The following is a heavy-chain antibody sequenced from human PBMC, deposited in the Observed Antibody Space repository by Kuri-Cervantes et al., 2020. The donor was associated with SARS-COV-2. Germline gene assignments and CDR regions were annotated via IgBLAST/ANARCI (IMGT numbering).Heavy chain of an antibody. J-gene: IGHJ4*02. CDR1: GYTFTSYG. CDR3: ARDWGPYYQDTNWFLLYFDY. V-gene: IGHV1-18*01. D-gene: IGHD3-22*01. CDR2: INKGNT. Sequence: ASVKVSCKASGYTFTSYGISWVRQAPGQGLQWMGWINKGNTKYAQKFQGRVTMTTNTSTRTAYMELKSLRADDTAMYYCARDWGPYYQDTNWFLLYFDYWGQGTLVTGSS.